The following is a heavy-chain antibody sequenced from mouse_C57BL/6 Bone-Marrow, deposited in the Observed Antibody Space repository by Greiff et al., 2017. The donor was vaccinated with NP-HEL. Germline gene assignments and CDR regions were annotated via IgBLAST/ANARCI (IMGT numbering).Heavy chain of an antibody. CDR2: IRNKAHGYTT. J-gene: IGHJ4*01. CDR1: GFTFTDYY. V-gene: IGHV7-3*01. D-gene: IGHD2-4*01. CDR3: ARSIYYDYADDPFYAMDY. Sequence: EVQLVESGGGLVQPGGSLSLSCAASGFTFTDYYMSWVRQPPGKALEWLAFIRNKAHGYTTEYSASVKGRFTISRDNSQSILYLQMIALRAEDSATYYCARSIYYDYADDPFYAMDYWGQGTSVTVSS.